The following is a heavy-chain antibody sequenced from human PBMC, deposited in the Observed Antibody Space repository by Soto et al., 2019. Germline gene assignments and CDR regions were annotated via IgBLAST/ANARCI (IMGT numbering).Heavy chain of an antibody. CDR3: AKVWGIPAARNYYGMDV. CDR2: ISYDGSNK. V-gene: IGHV3-30*18. Sequence: GGSLRLSCAASGFTFSSYGMHWVRQAPGKGLEWVAVISYDGSNKYYADSVKGRFTISRDNSKNTLYLQMNSLRAEDTAVYYCAKVWGIPAARNYYGMDVWGQGTTVTVSS. D-gene: IGHD2-2*01. J-gene: IGHJ6*02. CDR1: GFTFSSYG.